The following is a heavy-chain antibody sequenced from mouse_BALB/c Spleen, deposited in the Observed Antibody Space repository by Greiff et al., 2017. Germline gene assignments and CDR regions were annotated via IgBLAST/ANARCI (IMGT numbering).Heavy chain of an antibody. CDR1: GFSLTSYG. Sequence: VQGVESGPGLVQPSQSLSITCTVSGFSLTSYGVHWVRQSPGKGLEWLGVIWSGGSTDYNAAFISRLSISKDNSKSQVFFKMNSLQANDTAIYYCASDRYGGGMDYWGQGTSVTVSS. J-gene: IGHJ4*01. CDR3: ASDRYGGGMDY. V-gene: IGHV2-2*02. CDR2: IWSGGST. D-gene: IGHD2-14*01.